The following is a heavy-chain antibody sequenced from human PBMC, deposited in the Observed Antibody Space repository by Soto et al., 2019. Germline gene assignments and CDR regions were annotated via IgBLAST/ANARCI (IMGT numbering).Heavy chain of an antibody. Sequence: EVLLVESGGGLVKPGGSLRLSCAASGFTFRSYSMNWVRQAPGKGLEWVSFISSSSSYIYYADSVKGRFTISRDNAKNSLYLHMNSLRAEDTAVYYCARGWYCSGGICYPPYYFDYWGQGTLVTVSS. J-gene: IGHJ4*02. CDR2: ISSSSSYI. V-gene: IGHV3-21*06. CDR3: ARGWYCSGGICYPPYYFDY. CDR1: GFTFRSYS. D-gene: IGHD2-15*01.